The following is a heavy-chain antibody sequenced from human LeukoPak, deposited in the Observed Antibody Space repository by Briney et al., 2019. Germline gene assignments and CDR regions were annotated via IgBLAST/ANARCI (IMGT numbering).Heavy chain of an antibody. V-gene: IGHV4-59*01. Sequence: SETLSLTCTVSGGSISNDYWSWIRQPPGKGLEWIGFIYYTGSTNYNPSLKSRVTISVDTSKNQLSLRLTSVTAADTAVYYCARDRGSMGGFDYWGQETLVTVSS. D-gene: IGHD3-10*01. CDR1: GGSISNDY. J-gene: IGHJ4*02. CDR2: IYYTGST. CDR3: ARDRGSMGGFDY.